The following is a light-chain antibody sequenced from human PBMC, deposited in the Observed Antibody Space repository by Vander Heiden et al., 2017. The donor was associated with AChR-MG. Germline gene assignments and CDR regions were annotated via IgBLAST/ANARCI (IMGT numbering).Light chain of an antibody. Sequence: DLQMTQSPSSLSASVGDSVPITSRASHSISNYLKWYQQKPGKDPELLIHAASSFQSWVPSRFSGSGRWTDFTITIISRQPEDFATYFCQQSYPTPPITFGQGTRLEIK. CDR2: AAS. CDR1: HSISNY. J-gene: IGKJ5*01. CDR3: QQSYPTPPIT. V-gene: IGKV1-39*01.